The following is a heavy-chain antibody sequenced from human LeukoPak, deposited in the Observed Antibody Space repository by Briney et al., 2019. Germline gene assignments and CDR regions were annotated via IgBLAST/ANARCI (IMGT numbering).Heavy chain of an antibody. D-gene: IGHD4-11*01. Sequence: GGSLRLSCAASGFTFSSYSMNWVRQAPGKGLEWVSSISSSSSYIYYADSVKGQFTISRDNAKNSLYLQMNSLRAEDTAVYYCARDIATTVTTFSNYYYYGMDVWGQGTTVTVSS. V-gene: IGHV3-21*01. J-gene: IGHJ6*02. CDR3: ARDIATTVTTFSNYYYYGMDV. CDR2: ISSSSSYI. CDR1: GFTFSSYS.